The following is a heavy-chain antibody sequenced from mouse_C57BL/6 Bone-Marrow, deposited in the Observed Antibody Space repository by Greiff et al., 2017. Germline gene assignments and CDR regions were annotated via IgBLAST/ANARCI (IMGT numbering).Heavy chain of an antibody. V-gene: IGHV1-85*01. CDR3: ARGVVVYYYAMDY. Sequence: VQLQQSGPELVKPGASVKLSCKASGYTFTSYDINWVKQRPGQGLEWIGWIYPRDGSTTYNEKFKGKATLTVDTSSSTAYMELHSLTSEDSAVYFCARGVVVYYYAMDYWGQGTSVTVSS. J-gene: IGHJ4*01. D-gene: IGHD1-1*01. CDR2: IYPRDGST. CDR1: GYTFTSYD.